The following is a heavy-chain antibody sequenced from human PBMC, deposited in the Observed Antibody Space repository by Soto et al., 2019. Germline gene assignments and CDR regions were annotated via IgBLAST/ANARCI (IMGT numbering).Heavy chain of an antibody. CDR3: ARRKSRPPYYYYYMDV. CDR2: INHSGST. V-gene: IGHV4-34*01. J-gene: IGHJ6*03. CDR1: GGSFSGYY. Sequence: PSETLSLTCAVYGGSFSGYYWSWIRQPPGRGLEWIGEINHSGSTNYNPSLKSRVTISVDTSKNQFSLKLSSVTAADTAVYYCARRKSRPPYYYYYMDVWGKGTTVTVSS.